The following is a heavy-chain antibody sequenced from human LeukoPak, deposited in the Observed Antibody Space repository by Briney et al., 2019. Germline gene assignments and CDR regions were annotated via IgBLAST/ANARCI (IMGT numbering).Heavy chain of an antibody. CDR1: GYTFTSYD. Sequence: ASVKVSCRASGYTFTSYDINWVRQATGQGLEWMGWMNPNSGNTGYAQKFQGRVTMTRNTSISTAYMELSSLRSEDTAVYYCARGSIYDFWSGPEGGYFDYWGQGTLVTVSS. D-gene: IGHD3-3*01. V-gene: IGHV1-8*01. CDR3: ARGSIYDFWSGPEGGYFDY. CDR2: MNPNSGNT. J-gene: IGHJ4*02.